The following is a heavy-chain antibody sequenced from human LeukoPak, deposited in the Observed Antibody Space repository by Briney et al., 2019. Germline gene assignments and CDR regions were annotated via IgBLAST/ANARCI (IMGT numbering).Heavy chain of an antibody. CDR2: ISSRSSTI. J-gene: IGHJ5*02. D-gene: IGHD3-3*01. CDR3: ASVPFWSGTSEFDP. V-gene: IGHV3-48*01. Sequence: GGSLRLSCAASGFTFSSYSMNWVRQAPGKGLEWVSYISSRSSTIYYAASVKGRFTISRDNAKNSLYLQMNSLRAEDTAVYYCASVPFWSGTSEFDPWGQGTLVTVSS. CDR1: GFTFSSYS.